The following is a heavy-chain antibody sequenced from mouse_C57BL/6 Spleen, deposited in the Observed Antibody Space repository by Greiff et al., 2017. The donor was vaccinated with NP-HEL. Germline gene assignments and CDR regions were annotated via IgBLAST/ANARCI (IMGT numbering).Heavy chain of an antibody. D-gene: IGHD2-4*01. CDR1: GYTFTSYW. V-gene: IGHV1-64*01. J-gene: IGHJ3*01. Sequence: QVHVKQPGAELVKPGASVKLSCKASGYTFTSYWMHWVKQRPGQGLEWIGMIHPNSGSTNYNEKFKSKATLTVDKSSSTAYMQLSSLTSEDSAVYYCARDDYDDDPFAYWGQGTLVTVSA. CDR3: ARDDYDDDPFAY. CDR2: IHPNSGST.